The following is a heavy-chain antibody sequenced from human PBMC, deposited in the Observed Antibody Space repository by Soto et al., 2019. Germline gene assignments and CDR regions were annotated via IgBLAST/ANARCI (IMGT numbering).Heavy chain of an antibody. Sequence: EVQLVESGGALVQPGGSLRLSCVGSGFKFSIYSMNWIRQAPGKGLEWSAYMTSDTKTIKYGGSVKGRFTISRDNAKNSVFLQMNSLSDEDTAVYYCARSVEGHFDYWGQGTVVTVSS. CDR1: GFKFSIYS. CDR2: MTSDTKTI. D-gene: IGHD6-19*01. J-gene: IGHJ4*02. CDR3: ARSVEGHFDY. V-gene: IGHV3-48*02.